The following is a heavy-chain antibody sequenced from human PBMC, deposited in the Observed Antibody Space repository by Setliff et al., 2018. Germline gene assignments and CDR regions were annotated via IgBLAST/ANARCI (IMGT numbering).Heavy chain of an antibody. CDR1: GGSISSGDYY. Sequence: SETLSLTCTVSGGSISSGDYYWSWIRQPPGKGLEFVGYIYYSGSTYYNPSLKSRVTISIDTSKNQFSLKVNSVTAADTAVYYCASAPLLYSDSSGLSVTFDIWGQGTMVTVSS. D-gene: IGHD3-22*01. CDR2: IYYSGST. J-gene: IGHJ3*02. CDR3: ASAPLLYSDSSGLSVTFDI. V-gene: IGHV4-30-4*08.